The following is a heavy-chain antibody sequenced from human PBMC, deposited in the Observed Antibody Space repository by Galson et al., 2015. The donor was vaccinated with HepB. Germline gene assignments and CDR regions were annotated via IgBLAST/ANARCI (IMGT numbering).Heavy chain of an antibody. Sequence: SVKVSCKASGYTFTSYDINWVRQAPGQGLEWMGWMNPNSGNTGYAQKFQGRVTMTRNTSISTAYMELSSLRSEDTAVYYCAGVDSVVVPAAMGYYYYYGMDVWGQGTTVTVSS. J-gene: IGHJ6*02. CDR3: AGVDSVVVPAAMGYYYYYGMDV. CDR2: MNPNSGNT. D-gene: IGHD2-2*03. CDR1: GYTFTSYD. V-gene: IGHV1-8*01.